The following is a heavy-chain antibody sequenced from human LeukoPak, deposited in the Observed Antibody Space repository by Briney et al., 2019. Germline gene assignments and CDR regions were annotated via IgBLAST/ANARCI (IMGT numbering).Heavy chain of an antibody. Sequence: GGSLRLSCAASGFTFSSYSMNWVRQAPGKGLEWVSYISSSSSTIYYADSVKGRFTISRDNAKNSLYPQMNSLRAEDTAVYYCARQRVTIARRTLDYWGQGTLVTVSS. D-gene: IGHD4-17*01. V-gene: IGHV3-48*01. CDR3: ARQRVTIARRTLDY. CDR2: ISSSSSTI. J-gene: IGHJ4*02. CDR1: GFTFSSYS.